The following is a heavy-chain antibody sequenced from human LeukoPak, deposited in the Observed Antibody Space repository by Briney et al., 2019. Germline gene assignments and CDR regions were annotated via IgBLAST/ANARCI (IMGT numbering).Heavy chain of an antibody. CDR2: IRYDGSNK. D-gene: IGHD3-10*01. Sequence: GGSLRLSCAAPGFTFSSYGMHWVRQAPGKGLEWVAFIRYDGSNKYYADSVKGRFTISRDNSKNTLYLQMNSLRAEDTAVYYCAKELWFGSLDMDVWGKGTTVTVSS. J-gene: IGHJ6*03. CDR3: AKELWFGSLDMDV. V-gene: IGHV3-30*02. CDR1: GFTFSSYG.